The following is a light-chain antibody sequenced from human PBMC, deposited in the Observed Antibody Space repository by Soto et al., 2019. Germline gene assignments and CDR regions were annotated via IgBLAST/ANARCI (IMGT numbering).Light chain of an antibody. CDR2: EGS. CDR1: SSDFGSYNL. Sequence: QSVLTQPASVSGSPGQPITISCTGPSSDFGSYNLVSWYQHHPAKAPKLMIYEGSKRPSGVSNRFFGSKSGNTSSLTISGLQAEDEADYYCCSYAGSSTYVVFGGGTKLTVL. J-gene: IGLJ2*01. V-gene: IGLV2-23*01. CDR3: CSYAGSSTYVV.